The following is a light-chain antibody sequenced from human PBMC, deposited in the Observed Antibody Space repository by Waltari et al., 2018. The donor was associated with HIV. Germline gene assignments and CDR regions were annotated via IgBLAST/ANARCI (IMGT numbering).Light chain of an antibody. CDR3: SSYTSSSTLV. Sequence: QSALTQPASVSGSPGQSITISCTGTSSDVGCYYYVPWYQQHPGKAPQLMIYEFSNRPAGFSKRFSGSSSGNTASLTISGLQAEDEADYYCSSYTSSSTLVFGGVTKLTV. V-gene: IGLV2-14*01. CDR2: EFS. CDR1: SSDVGCYYY. J-gene: IGLJ2*01.